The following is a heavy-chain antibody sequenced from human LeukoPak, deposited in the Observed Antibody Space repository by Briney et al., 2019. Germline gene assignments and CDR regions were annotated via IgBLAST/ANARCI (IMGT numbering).Heavy chain of an antibody. CDR2: ISAYNGNT. CDR1: GYTFTSYG. D-gene: IGHD6-13*01. V-gene: IGHV1-18*01. CDR3: ARESSSWYYFDY. J-gene: IGHJ4*02. Sequence: ASVKVSCKASGYTFTSYGISWVRQAPGQGLEWMGWISAYNGNTNYAQKFQGRVTMTRDTSTSTVYMELSSLRSEDTAVYYCARESSSWYYFDYWGQGTLVTVSS.